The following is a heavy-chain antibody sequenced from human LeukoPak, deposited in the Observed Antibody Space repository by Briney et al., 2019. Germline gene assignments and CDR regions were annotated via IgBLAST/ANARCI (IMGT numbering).Heavy chain of an antibody. CDR3: ARWPYCTNGVCRPRAYYGMDV. D-gene: IGHD2-8*01. V-gene: IGHV1-8*01. J-gene: IGHJ6*02. CDR2: MNPNSGNT. CDR1: RYTFTSYD. Sequence: ASVKVSCKASRYTFTSYDINWVRQATGQGLEWMGWMNPNSGNTGYAQKFQGRVTMTRNTSISTAYMELSSLRSEDTAVYYCARWPYCTNGVCRPRAYYGMDVWGQGTTVTVSS.